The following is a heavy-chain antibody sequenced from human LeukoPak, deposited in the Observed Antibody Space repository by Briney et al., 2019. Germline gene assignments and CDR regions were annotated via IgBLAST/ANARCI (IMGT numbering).Heavy chain of an antibody. V-gene: IGHV3-23*01. J-gene: IGHJ4*02. CDR2: ISGSGSST. Sequence: GGSLRFSCAASGFTFSSYAMSWVRQAPGKGLEWVSGISGSGSSTYYADSVKGRFNISRDNSKNMVYLQMNRLRADDTAVYHCAKEGYASSWYRFDYWGQGTLVTVSS. CDR3: AKEGYASSWYRFDY. D-gene: IGHD6-13*01. CDR1: GFTFSSYA.